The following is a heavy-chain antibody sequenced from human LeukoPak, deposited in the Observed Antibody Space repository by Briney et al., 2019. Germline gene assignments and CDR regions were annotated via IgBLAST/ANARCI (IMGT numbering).Heavy chain of an antibody. J-gene: IGHJ5*01. D-gene: IGHD1-26*01. CDR3: ARASGSYWWFDS. Sequence: ASVKVSCKASGYTFTGYYLHWERQAPGQGLEWMGCVNPNSGDTNYAQKFQGSVTTTRDTSISTVYMELSRLRSDDTAVYYCARASGSYWWFDSWGQGTLVTVSS. V-gene: IGHV1-2*02. CDR1: GYTFTGYY. CDR2: VNPNSGDT.